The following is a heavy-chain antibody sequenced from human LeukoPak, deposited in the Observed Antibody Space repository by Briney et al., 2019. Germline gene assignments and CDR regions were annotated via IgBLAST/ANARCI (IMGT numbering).Heavy chain of an antibody. Sequence: GGSLRLSRAASRFTFSSYAMTWVRQAPGKVLEWVSDINGSGGNTYYADSVKGRFTIPRDNSKNTLYLQMNSLRAEDTAVYYCARGNRDGYNMGAFDIWGQGTMVTVSS. D-gene: IGHD5-24*01. CDR1: RFTFSSYA. CDR2: INGSGGNT. CDR3: ARGNRDGYNMGAFDI. V-gene: IGHV3-23*01. J-gene: IGHJ3*02.